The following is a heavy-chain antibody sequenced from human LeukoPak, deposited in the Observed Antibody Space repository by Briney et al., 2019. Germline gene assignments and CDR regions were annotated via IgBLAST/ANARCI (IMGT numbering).Heavy chain of an antibody. Sequence: PSETLSLTCTVSGGSFSSYYWSWIRQPPGKGLEWIGYIYYSGSTSYNSGSTSYNPSLQSRVTISGDTSKNQFSLILSSVTSAGTAMYYCATGGAAAGTSPVWGQGTLVTVSS. D-gene: IGHD6-13*01. V-gene: IGHV4-59*01. CDR3: ATGGAAAGTSPV. J-gene: IGHJ4*02. CDR1: GGSFSSYY. CDR2: IYYSGSTSYNSGST.